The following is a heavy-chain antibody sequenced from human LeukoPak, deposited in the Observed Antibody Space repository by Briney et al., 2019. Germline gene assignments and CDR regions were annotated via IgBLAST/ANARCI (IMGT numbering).Heavy chain of an antibody. V-gene: IGHV4-59*01. J-gene: IGHJ4*02. CDR1: SESISSSY. CDR2: IYYSGST. CDR3: AKTSRGNSAYDSPFDY. Sequence: PSETLSLTCTVSSESISSSYWSWVRQPPGKGLEWVGYIYYSGSTNYNPSLKGLVAISVDTSKNQFSLKLNSVTAADTAVYYCAKTSRGNSAYDSPFDYWGQGTLVTVSS. D-gene: IGHD5-12*01.